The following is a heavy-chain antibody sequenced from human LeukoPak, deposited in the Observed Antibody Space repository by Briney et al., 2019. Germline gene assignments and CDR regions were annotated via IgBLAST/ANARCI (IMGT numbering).Heavy chain of an antibody. Sequence: SVKVSCKASGGTFSRYAISWVRQVPGQGLEWMGGIIPMFGAENYAQKFQGRVTITADTSTTTIYMELRGLRSEDTAVYYCASGRAVGLDYYGMDVWGKGTTVTVSS. D-gene: IGHD1-26*01. CDR2: IIPMFGAE. V-gene: IGHV1-69*06. CDR1: GGTFSRYA. CDR3: ASGRAVGLDYYGMDV. J-gene: IGHJ6*04.